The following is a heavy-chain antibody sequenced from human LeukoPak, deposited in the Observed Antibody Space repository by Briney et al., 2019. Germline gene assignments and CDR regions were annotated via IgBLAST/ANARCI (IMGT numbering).Heavy chain of an antibody. Sequence: PSETLSLTCAVFGGSISSAGYSWSCIRQPPGKGLEGIGYIYHSGSTYYNPSLKSRVTISVDRSKNQFSLKLTSVTAADTAVYYCARGLESGRVDYWGQGTLVTVSS. J-gene: IGHJ4*02. V-gene: IGHV4-30-2*01. D-gene: IGHD3-10*01. CDR2: IYHSGST. CDR1: GGSISSAGYS. CDR3: ARGLESGRVDY.